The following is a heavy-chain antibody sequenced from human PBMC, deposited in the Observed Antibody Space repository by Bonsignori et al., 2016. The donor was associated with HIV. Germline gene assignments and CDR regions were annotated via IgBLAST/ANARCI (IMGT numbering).Heavy chain of an antibody. V-gene: IGHV1-18*01. CDR1: GYTFRNYD. J-gene: IGHJ4*02. CDR2: ISAHSGYT. CDR3: VRESAKGTAMVIDN. Sequence: QVQLVQSGAEVKKPGASVKVSCKASGYTFRNYDISWVRQAPGQALEWMGWISAHSGYTKYAQNLQGRVTMTTDTSRSTAYMEVRSLRPDDTAVYFCVRESAKGTAMVIDNWGQG. D-gene: IGHD5-18*01.